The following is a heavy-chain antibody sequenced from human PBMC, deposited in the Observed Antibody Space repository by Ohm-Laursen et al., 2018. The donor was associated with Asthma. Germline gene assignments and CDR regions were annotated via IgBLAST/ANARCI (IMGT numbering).Heavy chain of an antibody. J-gene: IGHJ4*02. D-gene: IGHD5-24*01. CDR1: GSTFSDYF. CDR2: IFPDGRQT. Sequence: SLRLSCTASGSTFSDYFMHWVRQRPGGGLDWVSHIFPDGRQTNYADSVKGRFTISRDDVENTLYLQMNSLRADDSTVYYCARGSLEGLQWGQGTLVAVSS. CDR3: ARGSLEGLQ. V-gene: IGHV3-74*01.